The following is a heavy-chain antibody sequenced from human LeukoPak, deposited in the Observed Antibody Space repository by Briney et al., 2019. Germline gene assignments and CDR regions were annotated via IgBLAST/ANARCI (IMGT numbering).Heavy chain of an antibody. Sequence: GGSLRLSCAASGFTFSSYGMHWVRQAPGKGLEWVAVISYDGSNKYYADSVKGRFTISRVNSKNTLYLQMNSLRAEDTAVYYCAKDDSTTPYDYGDSGETFDIWGQGTMVTVSS. D-gene: IGHD4-17*01. V-gene: IGHV3-30*18. J-gene: IGHJ3*02. CDR1: GFTFSSYG. CDR2: ISYDGSNK. CDR3: AKDDSTTPYDYGDSGETFDI.